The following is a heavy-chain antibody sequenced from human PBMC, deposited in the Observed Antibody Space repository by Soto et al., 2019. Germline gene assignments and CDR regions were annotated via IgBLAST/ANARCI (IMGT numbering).Heavy chain of an antibody. V-gene: IGHV3-30-3*01. CDR2: ISYDGSNK. CDR1: GFTFSNYA. Sequence: GGSLRLSCAASGFTFSNYAMNWVRQAPGKGLEWVALISYDGSNKYYADSVKGRFTISRDSSKNTLYLQMNSLRAADTAVYYCAKDFKISGGHYGSLNYYYGMDVWGQGTTVTV. J-gene: IGHJ6*02. D-gene: IGHD3-10*01. CDR3: AKDFKISGGHYGSLNYYYGMDV.